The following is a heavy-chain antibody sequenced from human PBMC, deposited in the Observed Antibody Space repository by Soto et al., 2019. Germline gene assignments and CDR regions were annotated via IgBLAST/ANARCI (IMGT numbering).Heavy chain of an antibody. Sequence: PSETLSLTCAVYGGSFSEYYWSWIRQPPGKGLEWIGEIHHSGSANYNPSLKSRVTMSVDTSKTQFSLKVTSVTAADTAVYYCARGRITAAAGIFNYWGQGTLVTVSS. CDR2: IHHSGSA. CDR3: ARGRITAAAGIFNY. J-gene: IGHJ4*02. V-gene: IGHV4-34*01. D-gene: IGHD6-25*01. CDR1: GGSFSEYY.